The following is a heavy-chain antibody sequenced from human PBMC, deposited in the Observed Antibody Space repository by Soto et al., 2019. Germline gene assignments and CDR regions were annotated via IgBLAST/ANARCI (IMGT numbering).Heavy chain of an antibody. D-gene: IGHD3-3*01. CDR3: ARIPYDFWSGYHFGMDV. CDR1: GYTFTSYG. CDR2: ISAYNGNT. V-gene: IGHV1-18*01. J-gene: IGHJ6*02. Sequence: ASVKVSCKASGYTFTSYGISWVRQAPGQGLEWMGWISAYNGNTNYAQKLQGRVTMTTDTSTSTAYMELRSLRSDDTAVYYCARIPYDFWSGYHFGMDVWGQGTTVTVSS.